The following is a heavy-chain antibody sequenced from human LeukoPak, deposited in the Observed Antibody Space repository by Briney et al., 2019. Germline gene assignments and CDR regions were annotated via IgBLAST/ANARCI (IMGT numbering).Heavy chain of an antibody. CDR2: IWYDGSNK. CDR1: GFTFSSYG. D-gene: IGHD6-13*01. J-gene: IGHJ4*02. Sequence: GRSLRLPCAASGFTFSSYGMHWVRQAPGKGLEWVAVIWYDGSNKYYADSVKGRFTISRDNSKNTLYLQMNSLRAEDTAVYYCARDGPGIAAAGLGYWGQGTLVTVSS. V-gene: IGHV3-33*01. CDR3: ARDGPGIAAAGLGY.